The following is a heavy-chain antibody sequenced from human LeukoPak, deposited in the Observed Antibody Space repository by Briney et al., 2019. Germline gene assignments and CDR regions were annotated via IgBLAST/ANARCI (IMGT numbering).Heavy chain of an antibody. CDR2: ISAYNGNT. CDR3: AREYYYDSSGYKPGDY. D-gene: IGHD3-22*01. J-gene: IGHJ4*02. V-gene: IGHV1-18*01. Sequence: ASVKVSCKASGYTFTSYGISWVRQAPGQGLEWMGWISAYNGNTNYAQKLQGRVTMTTDTSTSTAYMELRSLRSDDRAVYYCAREYYYDSSGYKPGDYWGQGTLVTVSS. CDR1: GYTFTSYG.